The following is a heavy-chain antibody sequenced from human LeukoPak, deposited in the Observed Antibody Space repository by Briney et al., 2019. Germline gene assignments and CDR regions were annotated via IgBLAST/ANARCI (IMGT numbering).Heavy chain of an antibody. V-gene: IGHV4-39*01. CDR3: ARGGDYGGNSDDAFDI. J-gene: IGHJ3*02. CDR1: GGFISSSNYY. D-gene: IGHD4-23*01. Sequence: SETLSLTCTVSGGFISSSNYYWDWIRQPPGKGLEWIGSIFYSGNTYYNPSLKGRVTISVDTSKNQFSLKLTSVTAADTAVYYCARGGDYGGNSDDAFDIWGQGTMVTVSS. CDR2: IFYSGNT.